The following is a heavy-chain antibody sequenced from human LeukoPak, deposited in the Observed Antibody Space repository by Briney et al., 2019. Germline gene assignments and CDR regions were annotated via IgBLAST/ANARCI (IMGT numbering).Heavy chain of an antibody. D-gene: IGHD6-13*01. CDR2: IGTAGDT. J-gene: IGHJ4*02. CDR3: ARAVYRSRWYGIPLSDY. Sequence: GGSLRLSCAPPGFTLRSSDMRSVRQATGKGLEWVSAIGTAGDTYYPGSVKGRFTISRENAKNSLYLQMNSLRAEDTAVYYCARAVYRSRWYGIPLSDYWGQGTLVTVSS. CDR1: GFTLRSSD. V-gene: IGHV3-13*04.